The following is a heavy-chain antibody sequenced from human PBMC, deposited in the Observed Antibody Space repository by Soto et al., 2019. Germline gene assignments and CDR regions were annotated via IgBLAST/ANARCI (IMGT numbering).Heavy chain of an antibody. CDR1: GGSISSGDYY. J-gene: IGHJ6*03. CDR2: IYYSGST. V-gene: IGHV4-61*08. Sequence: SETLSLTCTVSGGSISSGDYYWSWIRQPPGKGLEWIGYIYYSGSTNYNPSLKSRVTISVDTSKNQFSLKLSSVTAADTAVYYCARDSSIYSYGYRGGLRLDYYYYMDVWGKGTTVTVS. CDR3: ARDSSIYSYGYRGGLRLDYYYYMDV. D-gene: IGHD5-18*01.